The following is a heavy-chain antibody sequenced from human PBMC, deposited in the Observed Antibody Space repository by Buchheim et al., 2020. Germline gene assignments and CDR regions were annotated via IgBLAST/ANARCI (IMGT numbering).Heavy chain of an antibody. J-gene: IGHJ6*03. CDR1: GFTFRSYT. Sequence: EVQLVESGGGLVKPGETLRLSCEASGFTFRSYTMAWVRQLPGKGLEWVSSITATNTYIKYADSVTGRFTISRDNARNSLYLQMSGLRTEDTAVYYCARVSPTVTNYFYYYFDVWGKGT. V-gene: IGHV3-21*01. D-gene: IGHD4-11*01. CDR2: ITATNTYI. CDR3: ARVSPTVTNYFYYYFDV.